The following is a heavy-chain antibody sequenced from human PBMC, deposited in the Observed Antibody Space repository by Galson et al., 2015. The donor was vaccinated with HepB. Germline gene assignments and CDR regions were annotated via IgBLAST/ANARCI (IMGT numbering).Heavy chain of an antibody. CDR2: IKSKTDGGTT. V-gene: IGHV3-15*01. J-gene: IGHJ4*02. D-gene: IGHD6-19*01. CDR3: TTGGSGWYNSFDY. Sequence: SLRLSCAAPGFTFSHAWMSWVRQAPGKGLEWVGRIKSKTDGGTTDYAAPVKGRFTISRDDSKNTLYLQMNSLKTEDTAVYYCTTGGSGWYNSFDYWGQGTLVTVSS. CDR1: GFTFSHAW.